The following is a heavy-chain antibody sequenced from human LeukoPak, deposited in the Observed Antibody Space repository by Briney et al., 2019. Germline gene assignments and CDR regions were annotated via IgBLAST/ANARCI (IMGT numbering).Heavy chain of an antibody. J-gene: IGHJ5*01. Sequence: KTSETLSLTCTVSRGSIRTADYYWAWVRQPPGEGLEWLGSIYFSGTPYFNPSLKSRVAVSIDTSKNQFSLKVTSVNASDTAVYFCARTSSWYAGAWFDSWGQGTLVTVSS. CDR3: ARTSSWYAGAWFDS. CDR2: IYFSGTP. D-gene: IGHD6-13*01. V-gene: IGHV4-39*01. CDR1: RGSIRTADYY.